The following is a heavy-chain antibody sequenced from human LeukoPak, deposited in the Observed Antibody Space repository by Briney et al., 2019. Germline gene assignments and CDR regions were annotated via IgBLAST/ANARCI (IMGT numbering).Heavy chain of an antibody. CDR1: GYTFTGYY. J-gene: IGHJ5*02. D-gene: IGHD2-15*01. Sequence: GSVTVSCKASGYTFTGYYMHWVRQAPGQGLEWMGWINPNSGGTNYAQKFQGRVTMTRDTSISTAYMELSRLRSDDTAVYYCARQDIVVVVAANWFDPWGQGTLVTVSS. V-gene: IGHV1-2*02. CDR3: ARQDIVVVVAANWFDP. CDR2: INPNSGGT.